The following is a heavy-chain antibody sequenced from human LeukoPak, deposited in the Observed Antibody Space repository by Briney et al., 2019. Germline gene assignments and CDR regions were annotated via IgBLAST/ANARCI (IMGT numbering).Heavy chain of an antibody. D-gene: IGHD5-12*01. CDR1: GDSVSSNSAA. CDR3: AREVANVATRLRDDAFDI. V-gene: IGHV6-1*01. J-gene: IGHJ3*02. CDR2: TYYRSKWYN. Sequence: NHSQTLSLTCAISGDSVSSNSAAWNWIRQSPSRGLEWLGRTYYRSKWYNDYAVSVKSRITINPDTSKNQFSLQLNSVTPEDTAVYYCAREVANVATRLRDDAFDIWGQGTMVTVSS.